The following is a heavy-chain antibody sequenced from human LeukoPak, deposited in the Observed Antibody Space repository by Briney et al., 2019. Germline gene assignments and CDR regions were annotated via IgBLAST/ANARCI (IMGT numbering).Heavy chain of an antibody. CDR1: GFTFSSYS. CDR2: ISSSSSCI. D-gene: IGHD3-9*01. CDR3: AREVLRYFDWFARDNWFDP. J-gene: IGHJ5*02. V-gene: IGHV3-21*01. Sequence: GGSLRLSCAASGFTFSSYSMNWVRQAPGKGLEWVSSISSSSSCIYYADSVKGRFTISRDNAKNSMYLQMNSLRAEDTAVYYCAREVLRYFDWFARDNWFDPWGQGTLVTVSS.